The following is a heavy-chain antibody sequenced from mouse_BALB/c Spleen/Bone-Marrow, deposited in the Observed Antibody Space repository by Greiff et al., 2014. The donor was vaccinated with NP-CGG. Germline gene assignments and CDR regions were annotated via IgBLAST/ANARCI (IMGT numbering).Heavy chain of an antibody. CDR3: ARDDYDDY. D-gene: IGHD2-4*01. Sequence: VQRVESGAELAKPGASVKMSCKASGYTFTNYWMHWVKQRPGQGLEWIGYINLSTGYTEYNQKFKDKATLTADKSSSTAYMQLSSLTSEDSAVYYCARDDYDDYWDQGTTLTVSS. CDR2: INLSTGYT. V-gene: IGHV1-7*01. J-gene: IGHJ2*01. CDR1: GYTFTNYW.